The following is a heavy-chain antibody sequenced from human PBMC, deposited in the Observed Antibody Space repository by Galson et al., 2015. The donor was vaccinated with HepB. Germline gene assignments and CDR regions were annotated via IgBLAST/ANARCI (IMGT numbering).Heavy chain of an antibody. CDR2: IKSKTDGGTT. Sequence: SLRLSCAASGFTFSNAWMSWVRQAPGKGLEWVGRIKSKTDGGTTDYAAPVKGRFTISRDDSKNTLYLQMNSLKTEDTAVYYCTTDYLNLVGATSGRDFDYWGQGTLVTVSS. D-gene: IGHD1-26*01. CDR3: TTDYLNLVGATSGRDFDY. V-gene: IGHV3-15*01. J-gene: IGHJ4*02. CDR1: GFTFSNAW.